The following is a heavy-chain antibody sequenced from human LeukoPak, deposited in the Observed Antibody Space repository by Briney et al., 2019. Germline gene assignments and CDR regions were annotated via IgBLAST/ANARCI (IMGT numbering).Heavy chain of an antibody. V-gene: IGHV3-74*01. D-gene: IGHD6-19*01. CDR2: INSDGSST. CDR3: ARGCSSGWYYFDY. Sequence: GGSLRLSCAASGFTFSSYWMHWVRQAPGKGLVWVSRINSDGSSTSYADSVKGRFTISRDNAENTLYLQMNSLRAEDTAVYYCARGCSSGWYYFDYWGQGTLVTVSS. CDR1: GFTFSSYW. J-gene: IGHJ4*02.